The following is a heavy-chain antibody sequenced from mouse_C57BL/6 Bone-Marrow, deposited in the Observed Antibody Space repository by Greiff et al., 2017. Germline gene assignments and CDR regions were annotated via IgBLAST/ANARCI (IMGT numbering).Heavy chain of an antibody. Sequence: QVQLQQPGTELVKPGASVKLSCKASGYTFTSYWMHWVKQRPGQGLEWIGNINPSNGGTNYNEKFKSKATLTVDKSSSTAYMQLSSLTSEDSAVYYCARSRDYYGSSYEYFDVWGTGTTVTVSS. CDR2: INPSNGGT. J-gene: IGHJ1*03. D-gene: IGHD1-1*01. CDR1: GYTFTSYW. V-gene: IGHV1-53*01. CDR3: ARSRDYYGSSYEYFDV.